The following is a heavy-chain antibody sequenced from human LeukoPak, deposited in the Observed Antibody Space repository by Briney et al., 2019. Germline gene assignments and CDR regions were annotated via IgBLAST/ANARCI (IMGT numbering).Heavy chain of an antibody. CDR1: GFTFTNYW. Sequence: GGSLRLSCAASGFTFTNYWMSWVRQAPGKGLELVAFIRYDGSNKYYADSVKGRFTISRDNSKNTLYLQMNSLRAEDTAVYYCAKDNRGMVRVWGQGTLVTVSS. J-gene: IGHJ4*02. CDR2: IRYDGSNK. CDR3: AKDNRGMVRV. D-gene: IGHD3-10*01. V-gene: IGHV3-30*02.